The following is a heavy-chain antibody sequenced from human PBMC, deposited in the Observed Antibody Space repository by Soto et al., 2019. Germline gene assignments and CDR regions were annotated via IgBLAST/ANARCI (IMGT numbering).Heavy chain of an antibody. CDR2: IYYSGST. CDR3: ARRIGARYSSFFDY. V-gene: IGHV4-39*01. J-gene: IGHJ4*02. D-gene: IGHD6-13*01. CDR1: GGSISSSSYY. Sequence: QLQLQESGPGLVKPSETLSLTCTVSGGSISSSSYYWGWIRQPPGKGLEWIGSIYYSGSTYYNPSLKSRVTMSVDTSKNQFSLKLSSVTAADTAVYYCARRIGARYSSFFDYWGQGTLVTVSS.